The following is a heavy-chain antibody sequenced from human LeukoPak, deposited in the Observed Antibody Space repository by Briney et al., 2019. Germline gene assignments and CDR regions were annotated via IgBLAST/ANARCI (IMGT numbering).Heavy chain of an antibody. D-gene: IGHD4-17*01. Sequence: SETLSLTCTVSGGSVSSNNYYRTWLRQPPGMGLQWIGTVFYSGTTYYNPSLKSRATTSVDASKNQFSLKLSSVTVADMAVYYCARLARSTRDYSWHFDLWGRGTLVTVSS. CDR3: ARLARSTRDYSWHFDL. CDR1: GGSVSSNNYY. V-gene: IGHV4-39*01. J-gene: IGHJ2*01. CDR2: VFYSGTT.